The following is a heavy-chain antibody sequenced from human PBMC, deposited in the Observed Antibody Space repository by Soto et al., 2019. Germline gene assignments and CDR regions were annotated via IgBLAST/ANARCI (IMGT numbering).Heavy chain of an antibody. D-gene: IGHD3-9*01. J-gene: IGHJ4*02. V-gene: IGHV4-59*01. CDR2: IYYSGST. CDR1: GGSISSYY. CDR3: ARVAGVLRYFDRFDY. Sequence: PSETLSLTCTVSGGSISSYYWSWIRQPPGKGLEWIGYIYYSGSTNYNPSLKSRVTISVDTSKNQFSLKLSSVTAADTAVYYCARVAGVLRYFDRFDYWGQGTLVTVPS.